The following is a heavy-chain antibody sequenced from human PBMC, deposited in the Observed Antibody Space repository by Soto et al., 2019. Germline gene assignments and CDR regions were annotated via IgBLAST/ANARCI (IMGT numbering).Heavy chain of an antibody. CDR3: GRDSPAFVFDY. J-gene: IGHJ4*02. CDR2: IYYTGRT. V-gene: IGHV4-61*03. Sequence: SETLSLTCTVSGDSVRSGSFYWSWIRQPPGKGLEWIGYIYYTGRTSYNPSLKSRVTISIDPSKNHFALNLTSVTAADTAIYFCGRDSPAFVFDYWGQGALVIVSS. CDR1: GDSVRSGSFY.